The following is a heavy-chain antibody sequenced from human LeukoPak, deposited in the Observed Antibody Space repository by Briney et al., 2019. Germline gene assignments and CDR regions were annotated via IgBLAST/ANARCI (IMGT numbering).Heavy chain of an antibody. Sequence: GGSLRLSCAASGLTFSSYAMHWVRQAPGKGLEWLSRMNSDGGTTNYVDSVKGRFTISKDKARNTMYLQMNSLRVEDTAMYFCARDYDYFWGVYRYPFDYWGEGTLVTVSS. CDR1: GLTFSSYA. J-gene: IGHJ4*02. D-gene: IGHD3-16*02. V-gene: IGHV3-74*01. CDR3: ARDYDYFWGVYRYPFDY. CDR2: MNSDGGTT.